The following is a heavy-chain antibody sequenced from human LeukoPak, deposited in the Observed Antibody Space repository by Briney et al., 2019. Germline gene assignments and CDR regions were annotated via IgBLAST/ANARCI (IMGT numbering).Heavy chain of an antibody. V-gene: IGHV3-48*01. CDR2: ISSSSSTI. D-gene: IGHD6-13*01. Sequence: GGSLRLSCAASGFTFSSYSMNWVRQAPGKGLEWVSYISSSSSTIYCADSVKGRFTISRDNAKNSLYLQMNSLRAEDTAVYYCARDGIAAVWDAFDIWGQGTMVTVSS. CDR3: ARDGIAAVWDAFDI. J-gene: IGHJ3*02. CDR1: GFTFSSYS.